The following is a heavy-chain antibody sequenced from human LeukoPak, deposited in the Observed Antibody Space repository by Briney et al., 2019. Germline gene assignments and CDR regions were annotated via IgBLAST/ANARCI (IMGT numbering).Heavy chain of an antibody. CDR2: ISYDGTNK. D-gene: IGHD4-17*01. Sequence: WGSLRLSCAASGFTFINYCMHWVRQAPGKGLEWVAVISYDGTNKYYADSVKGRFTISRDNSKNTLYLQMNSLKTDDTAVYYCAKYGDYQYFDYWGQGTPVTVSS. CDR1: GFTFINYC. CDR3: AKYGDYQYFDY. V-gene: IGHV3-30*18. J-gene: IGHJ4*02.